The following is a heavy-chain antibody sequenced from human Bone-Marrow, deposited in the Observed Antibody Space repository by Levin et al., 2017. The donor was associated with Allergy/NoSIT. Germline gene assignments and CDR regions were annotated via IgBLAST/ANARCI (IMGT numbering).Heavy chain of an antibody. D-gene: IGHD3-22*01. Sequence: GGSLRLSCAASGFTFRNYTMNWVRQAPGKGLEWVSCITSSGDSTYYADSVKGRFTISRDNAKNSLYLQLNRLRDEDTAMYYCARDSASRYYDSSGCSGDHWGQGTLVTVSS. CDR2: ITSSGDST. CDR3: ARDSASRYYDSSGCSGDH. J-gene: IGHJ4*02. V-gene: IGHV3-48*02. CDR1: GFTFRNYT.